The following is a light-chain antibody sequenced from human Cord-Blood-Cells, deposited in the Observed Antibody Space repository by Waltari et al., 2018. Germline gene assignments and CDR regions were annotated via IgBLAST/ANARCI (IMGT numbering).Light chain of an antibody. Sequence: QSALTQPASVSGSPGQSITISCTGTSSDVGSYNLASWYQQHPGKAPKLMIYEVSKRPSGVSNRFSVSKSGNTASLTISGLQAEDEADYYCCSYAGSSTFVFGTGTKVTVL. CDR1: SSDVGSYNL. J-gene: IGLJ1*01. CDR3: CSYAGSSTFV. CDR2: EVS. V-gene: IGLV2-23*02.